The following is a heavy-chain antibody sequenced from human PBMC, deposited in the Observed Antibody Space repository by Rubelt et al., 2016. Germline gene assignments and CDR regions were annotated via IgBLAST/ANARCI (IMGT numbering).Heavy chain of an antibody. Sequence: EVQLLESGGGLVQPGGSLRLSCAASGFTFSSYAMSWVRQAPGKGLEWVSAISGSGGSTYYADSVKGLFTISRDNSKNTLYLQRNSLRAEDTAVYYCAKDPHVVSSGLNLYYYYGVDGWGQGATVAVAS. D-gene: IGHD3-22*01. J-gene: IGHJ6*02. V-gene: IGHV3-23*01. CDR2: ISGSGGST. CDR3: AKDPHVVSSGLNLYYYYGVDG. CDR1: GFTFSSYA.